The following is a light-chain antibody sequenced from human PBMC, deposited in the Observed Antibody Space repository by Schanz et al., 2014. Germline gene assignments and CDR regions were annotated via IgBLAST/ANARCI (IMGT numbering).Light chain of an antibody. J-gene: IGKJ1*01. CDR3: QKYDSAPRT. Sequence: DIQMTQSPSSLSASVGDRVTITCRASQDISNYLAWYQQIPGKVPTLLVYSASTLQSGVPSRFTGSGSGTEFTLTISGLQPEDVATYYCQKYDSAPRTFGQGTKVEIK. V-gene: IGKV1-27*01. CDR2: SAS. CDR1: QDISNY.